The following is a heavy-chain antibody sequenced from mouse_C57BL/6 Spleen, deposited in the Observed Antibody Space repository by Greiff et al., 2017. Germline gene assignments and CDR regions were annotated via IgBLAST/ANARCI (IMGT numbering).Heavy chain of an antibody. Sequence: QVQLQQPGAELVRPGSSVKLSCKASGYTFTSYWMHWVKQRPIQGLEWIGNIDPSDSETHYNQKFKDKATLTVDKSSSTAYMQLSSLTSDDSAVYYCARSYSNYNYAMDYWGQGTSVTVSS. V-gene: IGHV1-52*01. D-gene: IGHD2-5*01. J-gene: IGHJ4*01. CDR3: ARSYSNYNYAMDY. CDR1: GYTFTSYW. CDR2: IDPSDSET.